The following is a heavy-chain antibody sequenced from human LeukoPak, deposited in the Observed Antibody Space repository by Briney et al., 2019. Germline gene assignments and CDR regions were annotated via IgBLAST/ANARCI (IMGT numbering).Heavy chain of an antibody. CDR3: ARVPGSNYNWFDP. D-gene: IGHD4-11*01. J-gene: IGHJ5*02. V-gene: IGHV3-11*01. Sequence: GGSLRLSCAASGFTFSDYYMSWIRQAPGKGLEWVSYISSSGSTIYYADSVKGRFTISRDNAKNSLYLQMNSLRAEGTAAYYCARVPGSNYNWFDPWGQGTLVTVSS. CDR1: GFTFSDYY. CDR2: ISSSGSTI.